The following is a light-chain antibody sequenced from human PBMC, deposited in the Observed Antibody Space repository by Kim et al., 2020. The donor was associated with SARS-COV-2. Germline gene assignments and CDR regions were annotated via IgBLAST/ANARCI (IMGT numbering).Light chain of an antibody. V-gene: IGKV3-15*01. Sequence: EIVMTQSPATLAVSPGERATLSCRASQSVSSNLAWYQQKTGQAPRLLMFSATAKATGIPARFSGSESGTEFNLTISSLQSEDFALYYCQQYNNWPYTFGQGTKLEI. CDR2: SAT. CDR3: QQYNNWPYT. J-gene: IGKJ2*01. CDR1: QSVSSN.